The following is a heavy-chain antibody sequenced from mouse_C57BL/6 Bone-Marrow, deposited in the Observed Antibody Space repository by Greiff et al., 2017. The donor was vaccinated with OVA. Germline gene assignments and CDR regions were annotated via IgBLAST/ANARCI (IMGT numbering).Heavy chain of an antibody. CDR2: IYPGSGST. CDR3: GREVPVYAMDY. CDR1: GYTFTSYW. J-gene: IGHJ4*01. Sequence: QVQLKQPGAELVKPGASVKMSCKASGYTFTSYWITWVKQRPGQGLEWIGDIYPGSGSTNYNEKFKSKATLTVDTSSSTAYMLLRSLTAEDSAVYYGGREVPVYAMDYWGQGTSVTVSS. V-gene: IGHV1-55*01.